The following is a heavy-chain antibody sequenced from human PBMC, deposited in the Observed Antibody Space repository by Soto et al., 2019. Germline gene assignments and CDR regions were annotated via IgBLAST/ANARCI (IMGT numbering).Heavy chain of an antibody. Sequence: SETLSLTCTVSGGSISSYYWSWIRQPPGKGLERIGYIYYSGSTNYNPSLKSRVTISVDTSKNQFSLKLSSVTAADTAVYYCARERPAYGSGRYYGMDVWGQGTTVTVSS. V-gene: IGHV4-59*01. D-gene: IGHD3-10*01. CDR2: IYYSGST. J-gene: IGHJ6*02. CDR1: GGSISSYY. CDR3: ARERPAYGSGRYYGMDV.